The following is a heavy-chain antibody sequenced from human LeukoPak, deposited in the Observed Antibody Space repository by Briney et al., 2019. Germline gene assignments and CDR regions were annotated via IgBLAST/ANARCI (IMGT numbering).Heavy chain of an antibody. CDR1: GGSISSGSYY. D-gene: IGHD3-22*01. V-gene: IGHV4-61*02. Sequence: PSQTLSLTCTVSGGSISSGSYYWSWIRQPAGKGLEWIGRIYTSGSTNYNPSLKSRVTISVDTSKNQFSLKLSSVTAADTAVYYCARGSYYDSSGYLDYWGQGTLVTVSS. CDR2: IYTSGST. CDR3: ARGSYYDSSGYLDY. J-gene: IGHJ4*02.